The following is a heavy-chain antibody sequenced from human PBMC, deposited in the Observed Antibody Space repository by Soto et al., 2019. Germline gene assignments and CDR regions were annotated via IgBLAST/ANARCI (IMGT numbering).Heavy chain of an antibody. CDR3: ARDNDRLQLGGNYYDY. D-gene: IGHD4-4*01. Sequence: QVQLVQSGAEMKEPGSSVKVSCKTSGGTFSSSAISWLRQAPGQGLEWMGGIIPLFRTPDYAQKFQGRVTIAADEPTSTAYMELSSLRSEDTAVYYCARDNDRLQLGGNYYDYWGQGTLVTVSS. V-gene: IGHV1-69*12. CDR1: GGTFSSSA. J-gene: IGHJ4*02. CDR2: IIPLFRTP.